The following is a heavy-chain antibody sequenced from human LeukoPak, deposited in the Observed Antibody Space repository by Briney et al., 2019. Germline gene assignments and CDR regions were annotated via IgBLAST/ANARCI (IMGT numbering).Heavy chain of an antibody. CDR3: ARAPYAGVFDV. D-gene: IGHD2-8*01. V-gene: IGHV1-46*01. Sequence: ASVKVSCKASGYTFTSYYIHWVRQAPGRGLEWLGIINPGGGGTSYAEKFQGRVTMTRDTSTSTVYMELSSLRSEDTAVYYCARAPYAGVFDVWGEGTMVSVS. CDR1: GYTFTSYY. J-gene: IGHJ3*01. CDR2: INPGGGGT.